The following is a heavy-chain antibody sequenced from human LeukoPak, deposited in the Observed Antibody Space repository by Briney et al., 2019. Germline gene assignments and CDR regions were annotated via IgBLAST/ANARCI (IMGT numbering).Heavy chain of an antibody. CDR3: ARSSGYSSSWYDY. CDR2: INSDGSST. D-gene: IGHD6-13*01. J-gene: IGHJ4*02. Sequence: GGSLRLSCAASGFTFSSYWMHWVRQAPGKGLVWVSRINSDGSSTSYADSVKGRFTISRDNAKNTQYLQMNSLRAEDTAVYYCARSSGYSSSWYDYWGQGTLVTVSS. CDR1: GFTFSSYW. V-gene: IGHV3-74*01.